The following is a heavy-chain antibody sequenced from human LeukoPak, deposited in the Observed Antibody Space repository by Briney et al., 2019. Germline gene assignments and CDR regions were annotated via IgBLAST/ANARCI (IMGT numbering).Heavy chain of an antibody. D-gene: IGHD6-19*01. CDR3: ARERAVAGYDGYAFDI. CDR2: TYYRSKWYN. J-gene: IGHJ3*02. Sequence: SQTLSLTCALSGDSVSSNSAAWNWIRQSPSRGLEWLGRTYYRSKWYNDYAVSVKSRININPDTSKNQFSLQLNSVTPEDTAVYYCARERAVAGYDGYAFDIWGQGTMVTVSS. V-gene: IGHV6-1*01. CDR1: GDSVSSNSAA.